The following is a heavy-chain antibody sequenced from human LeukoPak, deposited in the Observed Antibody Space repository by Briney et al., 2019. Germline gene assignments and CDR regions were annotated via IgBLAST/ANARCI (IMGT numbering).Heavy chain of an antibody. J-gene: IGHJ4*02. V-gene: IGHV3-21*04. Sequence: GGSLRLSCAASGFTFGSYSMDWVRQAPTKGLEWVSSIYSSGRYIYYADSVKGRFTISRDNAKNSLYLQMNSLRAEDTAVYYCARQQWLVRVYFDYWGQGTLVTVSS. D-gene: IGHD6-19*01. CDR3: ARQQWLVRVYFDY. CDR2: IYSSGRYI. CDR1: GFTFGSYS.